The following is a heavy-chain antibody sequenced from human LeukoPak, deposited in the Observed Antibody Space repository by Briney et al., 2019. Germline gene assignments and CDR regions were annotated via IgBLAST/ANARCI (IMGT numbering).Heavy chain of an antibody. V-gene: IGHV3-48*03. CDR3: ARVCTNGVCWDY. CDR2: ISSSGSTI. D-gene: IGHD2-8*01. CDR1: GFTFSSYE. J-gene: IGHJ4*02. Sequence: PGGSLRLSCAASGFTFSSYEMNWVRQAPGKGLEWVSYISSSGSTIYYADSVKGRFTISRDNAKNSLYLQMNSLRAEDTAVYYCARVCTNGVCWDYWGQGTLVTVS.